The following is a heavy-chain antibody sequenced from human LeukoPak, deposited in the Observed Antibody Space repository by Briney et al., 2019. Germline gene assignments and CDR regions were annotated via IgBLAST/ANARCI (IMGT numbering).Heavy chain of an antibody. J-gene: IGHJ4*02. Sequence: GGSLRLSCAASEFTFSDYTMNWVRQAPGKGLEWVSYISSSSSIIHYADSVKGRFTISRDNAKNSLFLQTNSLRAEDTAVYYCANLMTVTTGGPSITKNFDYWGQGTLVTVSS. CDR1: EFTFSDYT. V-gene: IGHV3-48*04. CDR3: ANLMTVTTGGPSITKNFDY. CDR2: ISSSSSII. D-gene: IGHD4-11*01.